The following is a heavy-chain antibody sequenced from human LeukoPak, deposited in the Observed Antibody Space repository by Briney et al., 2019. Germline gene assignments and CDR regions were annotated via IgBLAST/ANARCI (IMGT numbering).Heavy chain of an antibody. D-gene: IGHD3-22*01. CDR1: GFTFSSSA. J-gene: IGHJ4*02. V-gene: IGHV3-23*01. CDR2: IGGSGAGT. Sequence: GGSLRLSCAASGFTFSSSAMSWVRQAPGKGLEWVSGIGGSGAGTYYAVSVKGRFTISRDNSKNTLYLQMNSLRAEDTAVYYCATTLHSGYYDLYWGQGTLVTVSS. CDR3: ATTLHSGYYDLY.